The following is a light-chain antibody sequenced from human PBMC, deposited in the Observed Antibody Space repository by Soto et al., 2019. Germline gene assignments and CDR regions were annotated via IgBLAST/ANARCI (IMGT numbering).Light chain of an antibody. CDR1: QSVSSN. J-gene: IGKJ5*01. CDR2: GAS. CDR3: QLGT. Sequence: EIGMTPSPATLSVSPGGEATLSCRASQSVSSNLAWYQQKPGQAPRLLIYGASSRATGIPDRFSGSGSGTDFTLTISRLEPEDFAVYYCQLGTFGQGTRLEIK. V-gene: IGKV3D-15*01.